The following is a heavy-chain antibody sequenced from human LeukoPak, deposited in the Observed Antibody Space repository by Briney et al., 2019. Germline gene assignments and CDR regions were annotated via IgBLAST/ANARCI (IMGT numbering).Heavy chain of an antibody. CDR2: IRGSGGST. CDR3: AKGTMVRGVIITPFDY. CDR1: GFTLSNYA. Sequence: GGSLRLSSAASGFTLSNYAMSWVRQAPGKGLEWVSAIRGSGGSTYYADSVKGRFTISRDNPKNTLYLQMNSLRAEDTAVYYCAKGTMVRGVIITPFDYWGQGTLVTVSS. J-gene: IGHJ4*02. V-gene: IGHV3-23*01. D-gene: IGHD3-10*01.